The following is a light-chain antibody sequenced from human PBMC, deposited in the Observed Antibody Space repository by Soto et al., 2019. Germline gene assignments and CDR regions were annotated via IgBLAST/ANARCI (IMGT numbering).Light chain of an antibody. CDR1: SSDVGSYNL. Sequence: QSVLTQPASVSGSPGQSITISCTGTSSDVGSYNLVSWYQQHPGKAPKLMIYEVSKRPSGVSNRFSGSKSGNTASLTISGLQGEDEADYYCCSDAGSYVFGTGTQLTVL. CDR2: EVS. J-gene: IGLJ1*01. V-gene: IGLV2-23*02. CDR3: CSDAGSYV.